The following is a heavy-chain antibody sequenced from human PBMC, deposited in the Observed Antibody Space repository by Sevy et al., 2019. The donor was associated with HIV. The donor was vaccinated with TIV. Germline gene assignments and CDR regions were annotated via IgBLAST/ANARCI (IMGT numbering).Heavy chain of an antibody. Sequence: GGSLRLSCVASGFTFSIYSMNWVRQAPGKGLEWVSSISSSSNFIYYADSVKGRFIISRGNAKNLLYLQMGSLRAEDTAVYYCARDRDGSGSSGGYGMDVWGQGTTVTVSS. D-gene: IGHD3-10*01. CDR2: ISSSSNFI. CDR3: ARDRDGSGSSGGYGMDV. V-gene: IGHV3-21*01. CDR1: GFTFSIYS. J-gene: IGHJ6*02.